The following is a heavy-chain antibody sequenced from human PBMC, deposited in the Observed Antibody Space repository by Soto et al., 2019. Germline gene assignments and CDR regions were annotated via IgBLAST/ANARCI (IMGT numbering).Heavy chain of an antibody. D-gene: IGHD4-17*01. CDR1: GGSISSYY. Sequence: PSETLSLTCTVSGGSISSYYWSWIRQPPGKGLEWIGYIYYSGSTNYNPSLKSRVTISVDTSKNQFSLKLSSVTAADTAVYYYARTTVTTFFWFDPWGQGTLVTVSS. J-gene: IGHJ5*02. CDR3: ARTTVTTFFWFDP. CDR2: IYYSGST. V-gene: IGHV4-59*01.